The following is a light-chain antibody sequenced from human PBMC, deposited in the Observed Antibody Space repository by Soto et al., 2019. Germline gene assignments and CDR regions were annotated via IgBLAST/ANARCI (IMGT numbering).Light chain of an antibody. CDR1: QDIRID. V-gene: IGKV1-17*01. CDR3: LQHNNYPPT. J-gene: IGKJ1*01. Sequence: DIQMTQSPSSLSASVGDRVTITCRASQDIRIDLGWFQQKPGKATKRLIYAASSLQSGVHSRFSGSGSGTEFTLTISSLQPEDFATYYCLQHNNYPPTFGQGTKVEI. CDR2: AAS.